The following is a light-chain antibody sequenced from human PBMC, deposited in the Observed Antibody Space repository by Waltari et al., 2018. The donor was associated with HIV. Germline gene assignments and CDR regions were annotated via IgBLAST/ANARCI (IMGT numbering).Light chain of an antibody. CDR1: QSLVYSDGNTY. Sequence: DVVLTQSPLSLPVTLGQPASISCRSNQSLVYSDGNTYLNWFLQRPGQSPRRLIYKVSNRGSGVPERFRGSGSGTDFTLKISRVEAEDVGVYSCMQGSHWPRTFGQGTKVEIK. CDR3: MQGSHWPRT. V-gene: IGKV2-30*01. J-gene: IGKJ1*01. CDR2: KVS.